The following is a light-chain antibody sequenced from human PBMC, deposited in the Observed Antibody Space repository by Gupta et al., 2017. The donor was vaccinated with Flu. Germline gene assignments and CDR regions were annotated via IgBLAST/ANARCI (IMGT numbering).Light chain of an antibody. CDR1: SSNIGAGYD. CDR3: QSYDTSLSGWV. CDR2: GSS. V-gene: IGLV1-40*01. J-gene: IGLJ3*02. Sequence: QSVLTQPPSVSGAPGPRVTISCTWSSSNIGAGYDVHWYQQLPGRAPKVLIYGSSNRPSGVPDRFFGSKSGISASLAITGLQAEDEADFYCQSYDTSLSGWVFGGGTKVTAL.